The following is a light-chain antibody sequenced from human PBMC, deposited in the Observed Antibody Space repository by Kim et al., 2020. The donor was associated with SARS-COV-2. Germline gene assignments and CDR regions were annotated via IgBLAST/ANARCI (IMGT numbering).Light chain of an antibody. CDR3: QHYGSSPLT. CDR2: GAS. Sequence: EIVLTQSPGTLSLSPGERATLSCRASQTVSSNYLAWYQLKPGQAPKLLISGASTRATGIPDRFTGSGSETDFTLSISRLEPEDFAVYYCQHYGSSPLTFGGGTKVDIK. CDR1: QTVSSNY. J-gene: IGKJ4*01. V-gene: IGKV3-20*01.